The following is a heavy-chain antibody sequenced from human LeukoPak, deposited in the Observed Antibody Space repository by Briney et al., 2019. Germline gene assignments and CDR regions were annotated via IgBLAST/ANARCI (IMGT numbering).Heavy chain of an antibody. CDR2: IYPGDSDT. CDR1: GYSFTSYW. CDR3: ARLPRRTMVATALDY. J-gene: IGHJ4*02. Sequence: PGESLKISCKGSGYSFTSYWIGWVRQMPGKGLEWMGIIYPGDSDTRYSPSFQGQVTISADKSISTAYLQWSSLKASDTAMYYCARLPRRTMVATALDYWGQGTLVTVSS. V-gene: IGHV5-51*01. D-gene: IGHD5-12*01.